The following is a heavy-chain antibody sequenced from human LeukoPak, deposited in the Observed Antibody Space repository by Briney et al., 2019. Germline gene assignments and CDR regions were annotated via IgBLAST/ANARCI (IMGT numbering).Heavy chain of an antibody. Sequence: SETLSLTCAVYGGSFSGYYWSWIRQPPGKGLEWIGEINHSGSTNYNPSLKSRVTISVDTSKNQFSLKLSSVTAADTAVYYCARGTGYSYGLFRSWGQGTLVTVSP. D-gene: IGHD5-18*01. J-gene: IGHJ4*02. CDR2: INHSGST. CDR1: GGSFSGYY. CDR3: ARGTGYSYGLFRS. V-gene: IGHV4-34*01.